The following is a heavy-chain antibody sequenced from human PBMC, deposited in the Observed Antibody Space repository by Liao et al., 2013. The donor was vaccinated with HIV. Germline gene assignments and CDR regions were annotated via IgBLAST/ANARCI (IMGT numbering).Heavy chain of an antibody. D-gene: IGHD6-6*01. Sequence: LLQESGPGLVKPSETLSLICTVSGASISGTTYFWGWVRQSPGEGLEWIATVYHNGSDYYNPSFKSRVTISVDTSKNQFYLQLTSVTAADTAVYYCARGLRPRSALDYWGQGTLVTVSS. CDR3: ARGLRPRSALDY. CDR2: VYHNGSD. J-gene: IGHJ4*02. CDR1: GASISGTTYF. V-gene: IGHV4-39*07.